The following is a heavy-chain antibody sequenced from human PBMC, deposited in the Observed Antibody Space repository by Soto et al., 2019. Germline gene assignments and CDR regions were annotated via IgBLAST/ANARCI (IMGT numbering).Heavy chain of an antibody. D-gene: IGHD4-4*01. CDR1: SGSISSSNW. V-gene: IGHV4-4*02. Sequence: QVQLQESGPGLVKPSGTLSLTCAVSSGSISSSNWWSWVRQPPGKGLEWIGEIYHSGSTNYNPSLKRRVTISVDKSNKQSSMKLSSVTAADTAVYYCARWATVTKLFDYWGQGTLVTVSS. J-gene: IGHJ4*02. CDR3: ARWATVTKLFDY. CDR2: IYHSGST.